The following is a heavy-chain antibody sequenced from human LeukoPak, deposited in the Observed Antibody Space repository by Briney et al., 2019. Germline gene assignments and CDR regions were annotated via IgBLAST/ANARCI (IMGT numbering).Heavy chain of an antibody. CDR3: ASHPYSSSALFDY. D-gene: IGHD6-6*01. V-gene: IGHV3-23*01. CDR1: GFTFSSYA. Sequence: GGSLRLSCAASGFTFSSYAMSWVRQAPGMGLEWVSAISGSGGSTYYADSVKGRFTISRDNSKNTLYLQMNSLRAEDTAVYYCASHPYSSSALFDYWGQGTLVTVSS. J-gene: IGHJ4*02. CDR2: ISGSGGST.